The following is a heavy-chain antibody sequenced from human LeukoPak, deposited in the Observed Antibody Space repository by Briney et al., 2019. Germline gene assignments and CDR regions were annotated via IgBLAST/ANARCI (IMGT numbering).Heavy chain of an antibody. V-gene: IGHV3-7*01. D-gene: IGHD3-22*01. CDR2: IKQDGSEK. J-gene: IGHJ3*02. Sequence: GGSLRLSCAASGFTFSSYWMSWVRQAPGKGLEWVANIKQDGSEKYYVDSVKGRFTISRDNAKNSLYLQMNSLRAEDTAVYYCARETYYDSSDYYDAFDIWGQGTMVTVSS. CDR3: ARETYYDSSDYYDAFDI. CDR1: GFTFSSYW.